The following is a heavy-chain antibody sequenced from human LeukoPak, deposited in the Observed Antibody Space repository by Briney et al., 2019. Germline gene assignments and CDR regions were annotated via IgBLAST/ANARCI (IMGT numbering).Heavy chain of an antibody. CDR3: ASSWGSSWYLDY. V-gene: IGHV3-21*01. D-gene: IGHD6-13*01. Sequence: PGGSLRLSCAASGFTFSSYSMNWVRQAPGKGLEWVSSISGSSSYIYYADSVKVRFTISRDNAKNSLYLQMNSLRAEDTALYYCASSWGSSWYLDYWGQGTLVTVSS. CDR1: GFTFSSYS. CDR2: ISGSSSYI. J-gene: IGHJ4*02.